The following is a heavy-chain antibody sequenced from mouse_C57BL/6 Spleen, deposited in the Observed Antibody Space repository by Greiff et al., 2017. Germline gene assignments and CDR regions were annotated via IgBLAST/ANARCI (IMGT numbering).Heavy chain of an antibody. V-gene: IGHV1-26*01. CDR3: ARRIRYYSSSYSYWYFDV. CDR2: INPNNGGT. D-gene: IGHD1-1*01. CDR1: GYTFTDYY. J-gene: IGHJ1*03. Sequence: EVQLQQSGPELVKPGASVKISCKASGYTFTDYYMNWVKQSHGKSLEWIGDINPNNGGTSYNQKFKGKATLTVDKSSSTAYMELRSLTSEGSAAYYCARRIRYYSSSYSYWYFDVWGTGTTVTVSS.